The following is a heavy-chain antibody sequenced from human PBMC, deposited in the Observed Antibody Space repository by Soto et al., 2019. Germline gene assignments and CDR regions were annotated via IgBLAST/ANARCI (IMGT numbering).Heavy chain of an antibody. CDR1: GGTFSSDA. CDR3: ARTIGFGDTTVGAYFYQGMNV. Sequence: QVQLVQSGAEVKKPGSSVKVSCKASGGTFSSDAISWVRQAPGQGLEWMGGIIPIFGITNHAQKFQGRVTITAAESTSTAYMELRSLSSEDTAVYYCARTIGFGDTTVGAYFYQGMNVWGQGTTVTFSS. D-gene: IGHD3-10*01. V-gene: IGHV1-69*12. J-gene: IGHJ6*02. CDR2: IIPIFGIT.